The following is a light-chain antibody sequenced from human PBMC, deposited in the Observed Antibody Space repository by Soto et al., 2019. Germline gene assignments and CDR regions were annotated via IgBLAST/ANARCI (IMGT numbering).Light chain of an antibody. CDR3: NSYTSSSTLA. CDR2: GVS. Sequence: QSVLTQPRSVSGSPGQSVTISCTGTSSDVGGYNYVSWYQQHPGKAPKLMIYGVSERPSGVPDRFSGSKSGNTASLTISGLQAEDEADYYCNSYTSSSTLAFGGGTKLTVL. CDR1: SSDVGGYNY. J-gene: IGLJ2*01. V-gene: IGLV2-11*01.